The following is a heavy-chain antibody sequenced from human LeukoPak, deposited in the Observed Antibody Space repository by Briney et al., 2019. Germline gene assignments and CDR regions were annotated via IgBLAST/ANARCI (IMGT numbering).Heavy chain of an antibody. CDR3: ARGGGYYDSSGYIIDY. D-gene: IGHD3-22*01. CDR1: GFTFSSYS. Sequence: GGSLRLSCAASGFTFSSYSMNWVRQAPGKGLEWVSSISSSSSYIYYADSVKGRFTISRDNAKNSLYLQMNSLRVEDTAVYYCARGGGYYDSSGYIIDYWGQGTLVTVSS. CDR2: ISSSSSYI. J-gene: IGHJ4*02. V-gene: IGHV3-21*01.